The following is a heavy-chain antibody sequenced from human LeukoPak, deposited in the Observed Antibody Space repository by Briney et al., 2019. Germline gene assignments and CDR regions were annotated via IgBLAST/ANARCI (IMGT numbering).Heavy chain of an antibody. V-gene: IGHV7-4-1*02. CDR1: RYTFTSQY. CDR2: INTNTGNP. CDR3: ARDLRGVLLDY. J-gene: IGHJ4*02. Sequence: ASVKVSCKASRYTFTSQYMHWVRQAPGQGLEWMGWINTNTGNPTYAQGFTGRFVFSLDTSVSTAYLQISSLKAEDTAVYYCARDLRGVLLDYWGQGTLVTVSS. D-gene: IGHD2-21*01.